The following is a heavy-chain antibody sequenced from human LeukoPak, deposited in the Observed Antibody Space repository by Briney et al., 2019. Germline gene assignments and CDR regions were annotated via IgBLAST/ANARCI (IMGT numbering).Heavy chain of an antibody. V-gene: IGHV1-2*02. D-gene: IGHD3-22*01. CDR2: INPKSGGT. CDR3: ARDLAAITTGSHNWFDP. Sequence: ASVKVSCKASGYSFTGYYMHWVRQAPGQGLGWMGWINPKSGGTNYAQKFQGRVTMTRDTSINTAFMELSRLTSDDTAVYYCARDLAAITTGSHNWFDPWGQGTLVTVSS. CDR1: GYSFTGYY. J-gene: IGHJ5*02.